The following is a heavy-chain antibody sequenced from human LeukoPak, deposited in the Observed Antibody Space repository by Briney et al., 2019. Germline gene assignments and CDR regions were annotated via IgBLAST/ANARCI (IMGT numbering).Heavy chain of an antibody. D-gene: IGHD6-13*01. CDR1: GGSVSSGSYY. J-gene: IGHJ4*02. CDR3: ASDGPDSRSWYR. Sequence: SETLSLTCTVSGGSVSSGSYYWSWIRQPPGKGLEWIGYIYYSGSTNYNPSLKSRVTISVDTSKNQFSPKLSSVTAADTAVYYCASDGPDSRSWYRWGQGTLVTVSS. CDR2: IYYSGST. V-gene: IGHV4-61*01.